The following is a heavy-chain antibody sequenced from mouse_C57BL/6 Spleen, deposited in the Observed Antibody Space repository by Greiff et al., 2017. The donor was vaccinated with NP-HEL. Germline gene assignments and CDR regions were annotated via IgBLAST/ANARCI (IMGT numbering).Heavy chain of an antibody. CDR3: ARDRGNLPYGYDGVFDY. CDR1: GYSITSGYY. Sequence: EVKLMESGPGLVKPSQSLSLTCSVTGYSITSGYYWNWIRQFPGNKLEWMGYISYDGSNNYNPSLKNRISITRDTSKNQFFLKLNSVTTEDTATYYCARDRGNLPYGYDGVFDYWGQGTTLTVSS. CDR2: ISYDGSN. J-gene: IGHJ2*01. D-gene: IGHD2-2*01. V-gene: IGHV3-6*01.